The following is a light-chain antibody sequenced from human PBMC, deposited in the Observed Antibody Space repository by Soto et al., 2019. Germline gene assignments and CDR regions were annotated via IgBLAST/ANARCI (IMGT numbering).Light chain of an antibody. CDR3: LQHNSYPLT. Sequence: DIEMTQSPSSVSTSVEERVTITCRASQGIRKNLGWYQQKPGQAPQRLIYAASSLQSGVPSRFSGSGSGTEFTLTISSLRPEDFGTYYCLQHNSYPLTFGGGTKVVIK. J-gene: IGKJ4*01. V-gene: IGKV1-17*01. CDR1: QGIRKN. CDR2: AAS.